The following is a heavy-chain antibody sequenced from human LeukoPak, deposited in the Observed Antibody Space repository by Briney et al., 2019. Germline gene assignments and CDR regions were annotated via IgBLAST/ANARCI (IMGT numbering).Heavy chain of an antibody. CDR2: IFYSGGS. CDR3: ARDISSSSWFSNWFDP. CDR1: GGSISSYY. D-gene: IGHD6-13*01. J-gene: IGHJ5*02. Sequence: SETLSLTCTVSGGSISSYYWTWIRQPPGKGLEWIGYIFYSGGSNYNPSLKSRVTISVDTSKNQFSLKLSSVTAADTAVYYCARDISSSSWFSNWFDPWGQGTLVTVSS. V-gene: IGHV4-59*01.